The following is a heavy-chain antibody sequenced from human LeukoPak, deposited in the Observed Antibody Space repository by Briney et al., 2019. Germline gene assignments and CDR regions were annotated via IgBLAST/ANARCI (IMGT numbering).Heavy chain of an antibody. CDR1: GFTFNGYS. V-gene: IGHV3-21*01. D-gene: IGHD6-6*01. CDR3: ARGDEYSSSYDMDV. J-gene: IGHJ6*02. CDR2: ISTSSNYI. Sequence: PGGSLRLSCTASGFTFNGYSMNWVRQAPGKGLGWVSSISTSSNYIYYADSLKGRFTISRDNAKNSLYLRMSSLIVEDTAVYYCARGDEYSSSYDMDVWGQGTMVTVTS.